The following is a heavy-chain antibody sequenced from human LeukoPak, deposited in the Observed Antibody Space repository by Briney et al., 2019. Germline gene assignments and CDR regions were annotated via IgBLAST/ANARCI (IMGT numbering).Heavy chain of an antibody. V-gene: IGHV3-23*01. CDR1: GFTFSSYA. Sequence: PGGSLRLSCAASGFTFSSYAMSWVRQAPGKGLEWVSAISGSGGSTYYADSVKGRFTIFRDNSKNTLYLQMNSLRAEDTAVYYCAKGRGYDILTGYDYWGQGTLVTVSS. CDR3: AKGRGYDILTGYDY. CDR2: ISGSGGST. J-gene: IGHJ4*02. D-gene: IGHD3-9*01.